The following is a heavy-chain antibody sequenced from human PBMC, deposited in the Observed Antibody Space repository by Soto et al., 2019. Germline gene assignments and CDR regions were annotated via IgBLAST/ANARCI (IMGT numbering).Heavy chain of an antibody. CDR1: GFTFSDYY. V-gene: IGHV3-11*01. D-gene: IGHD3-22*01. CDR2: ISSSDTII. J-gene: IGHJ4*02. Sequence: GGSLRLSCAASGFTFSDYYMSWIRQAPGKWLEWVSYISSSDTIIYYAGSVKGRFTISRDNAKNSLYLQMNSLRAEDTAVYYCARDLGYYDSSGYFDYWGQGTLVTFSS. CDR3: ARDLGYYDSSGYFDY.